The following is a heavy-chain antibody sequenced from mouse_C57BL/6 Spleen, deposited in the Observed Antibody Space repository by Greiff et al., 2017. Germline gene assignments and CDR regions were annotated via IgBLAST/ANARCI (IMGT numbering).Heavy chain of an antibody. V-gene: IGHV3-6*01. D-gene: IGHD1-1*01. CDR2: ISYDGSN. CDR1: GYSITSGYY. CDR3: AREDGSSSYWYFDV. J-gene: IGHJ1*03. Sequence: EVKLQESGPGLVKPSQSLSLTCSVTGYSITSGYYWNWIRQFPGNKLEWMRYISYDGSNNYNPSLKNRISITRDTSKHQFFLKLNSVTTEDTATYYFAREDGSSSYWYFDVWGTGTTVTVSS.